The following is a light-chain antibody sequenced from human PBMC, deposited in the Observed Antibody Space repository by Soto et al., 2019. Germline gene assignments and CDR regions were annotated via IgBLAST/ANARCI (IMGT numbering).Light chain of an antibody. CDR2: FGS. Sequence: EIVMTQSPLTLPVTPGEPASISCRSSQSLLYNNTYNYLDWYVQKPGQSPQLLIYFGSNRAPGVPDRFSGSGSGTDFTLKINRVEAEGVGTYYCMQALQSLTFGQGTRLEIK. CDR1: QSLLYNNTYNY. CDR3: MQALQSLT. J-gene: IGKJ5*01. V-gene: IGKV2-28*01.